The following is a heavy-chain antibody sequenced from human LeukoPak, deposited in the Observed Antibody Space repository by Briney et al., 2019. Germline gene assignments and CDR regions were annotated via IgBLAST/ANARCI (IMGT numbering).Heavy chain of an antibody. CDR1: GYTFTSYF. D-gene: IGHD6-6*01. V-gene: IGHV1-46*01. CDR2: INPSGGST. CDR3: ATDRGSSSVQGY. Sequence: ASVKVSCKASGYTFTSYFMHWVRETPRERLEWMGIINPSGGSTSYAQKYQGRVAMTRCMSTSTAYMALSSLRSEDTAVYYCATDRGSSSVQGYWGQGTLVTVSS. J-gene: IGHJ4*02.